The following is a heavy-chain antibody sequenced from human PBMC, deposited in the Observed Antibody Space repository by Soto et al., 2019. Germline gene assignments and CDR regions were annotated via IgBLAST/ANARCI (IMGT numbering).Heavy chain of an antibody. V-gene: IGHV4-61*01. CDR2: IYDRGST. Sequence: SETLSLTCTVSGCSLSGGTNYWSWARQSPGKEMAWIGYIYDRGSTTYNPALKSRVTISQDTSSNQFSLTMNSVSASDTAVYYCARDWGPYWFDSWGQGILVTVSS. CDR3: ARDWGPYWFDS. J-gene: IGHJ5*01. D-gene: IGHD3-16*01. CDR1: GCSLSGGTNY.